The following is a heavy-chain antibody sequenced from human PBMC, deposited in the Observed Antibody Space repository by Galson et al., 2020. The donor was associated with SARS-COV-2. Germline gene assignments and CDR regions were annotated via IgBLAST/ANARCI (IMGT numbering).Heavy chain of an antibody. J-gene: IGHJ6*02. CDR1: GFTFSNAW. D-gene: IGHD4-4*01. CDR2: IKSKTDGGTT. V-gene: IGHV3-15*01. CDR3: TTDLVNDYNLYYYYYGMDV. Sequence: GGSLRLSCAASGFTFSNAWMSWVRLAPGKGLEWVGRIKSKTDGGTTDYATTVKSRFTISRDDAKNTLYLQMNSLKTEDTAVYYCTTDLVNDYNLYYYYYGMDVWGQGTPVTVSS.